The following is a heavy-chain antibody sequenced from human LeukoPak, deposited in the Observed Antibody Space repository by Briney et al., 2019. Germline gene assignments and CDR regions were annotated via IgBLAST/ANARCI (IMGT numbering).Heavy chain of an antibody. CDR1: GFTFSSYS. CDR3: ARGLTMVRGAGGY. V-gene: IGHV3-48*01. D-gene: IGHD3-10*01. CDR2: ISSSSSTI. Sequence: GGSLRLSCAASGFTFSSYSMNWVRQAPGKGLEWVSYISSSSSTIYYADSVKGRFTISRDNAKNSLYLQMNSLRAEDTAVYYCARGLTMVRGAGGYWGQGTLVTVSS. J-gene: IGHJ4*02.